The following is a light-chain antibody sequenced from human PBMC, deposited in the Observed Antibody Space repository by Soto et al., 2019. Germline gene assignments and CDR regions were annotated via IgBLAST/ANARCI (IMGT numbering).Light chain of an antibody. CDR3: SSHTTGNTRV. Sequence: ALTQPASVSGSPGQSIAISCTGTSSDVGAYDFVSWYQQHPDKAPKLLIYEVSNRPSGVSDRFSGSKSVNTATLTISGLQAGDEADYYCSSHTTGNTRVFGTGTKVTVL. J-gene: IGLJ1*01. CDR2: EVS. V-gene: IGLV2-14*03. CDR1: SSDVGAYDF.